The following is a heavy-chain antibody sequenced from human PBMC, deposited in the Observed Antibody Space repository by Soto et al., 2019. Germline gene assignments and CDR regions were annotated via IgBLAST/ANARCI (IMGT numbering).Heavy chain of an antibody. D-gene: IGHD1-26*01. CDR2: ISASGGAT. CDR3: AKDVEGGSLFRGAFDY. J-gene: IGHJ4*02. V-gene: IGHV3-23*01. Sequence: PGGSPKLSCVASRFTFTSYAMSWVRQAPGKGLEWVAAISASGGATIHADSVKGRLTISRDNSKNTLYLQMNSLRAEDTAVYYCAKDVEGGSLFRGAFDYWGQGTQVTVSS. CDR1: RFTFTSYA.